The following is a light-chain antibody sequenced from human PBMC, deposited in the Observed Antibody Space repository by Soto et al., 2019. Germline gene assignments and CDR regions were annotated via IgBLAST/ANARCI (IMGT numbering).Light chain of an antibody. CDR3: QQLNSYSLT. Sequence: IPLTQSPSSLSASVGDRVTITCRASQGISSYLAWYQQKPGKAPKLLIYAASTLQSGVPSRFSGSVSGTEFTLTISSLQPEDFATYYCQQLNSYSLTFGGGTKVEIK. CDR1: QGISSY. CDR2: AAS. V-gene: IGKV1-9*01. J-gene: IGKJ4*01.